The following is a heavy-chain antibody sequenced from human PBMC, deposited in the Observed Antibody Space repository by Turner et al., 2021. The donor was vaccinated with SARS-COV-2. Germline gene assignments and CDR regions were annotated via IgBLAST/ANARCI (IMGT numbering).Heavy chain of an antibody. Sequence: EVQLVESGGGLVKPGGSLRLSCAAPGFNFSNAWMSWVRQAPGKGLEWVGRIKSKTEGGTTDYAAPVKGRFTISRDDSKNTVYLQMNSQKTEDTAVYYCTTDIGPITIFGVATRYGMDVWGQGTTVTVSS. CDR2: IKSKTEGGTT. D-gene: IGHD3-3*01. J-gene: IGHJ6*02. V-gene: IGHV3-15*01. CDR3: TTDIGPITIFGVATRYGMDV. CDR1: GFNFSNAW.